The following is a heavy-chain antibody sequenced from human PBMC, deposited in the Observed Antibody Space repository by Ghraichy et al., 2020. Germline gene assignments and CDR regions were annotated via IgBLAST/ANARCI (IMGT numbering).Heavy chain of an antibody. Sequence: SQTLSLTCAVYGGSFSGYYWSWIRQPPGKGLEWIGEINHSGSTNYNPSLKSRVTISVDTSKNQFSLKLSSVTAADTAVYYCASPHYYYDMDVWGQGTSVTVSS. CDR3: ASPHYYYDMDV. CDR2: INHSGST. J-gene: IGHJ6*02. V-gene: IGHV4-34*01. CDR1: GGSFSGYY.